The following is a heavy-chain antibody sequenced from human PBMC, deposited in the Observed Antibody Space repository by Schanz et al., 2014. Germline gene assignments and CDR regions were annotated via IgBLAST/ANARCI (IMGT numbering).Heavy chain of an antibody. J-gene: IGHJ4*02. CDR1: GFTVSSNY. CDR2: IYPDGST. V-gene: IGHV3-66*01. CDR3: ASLYDREYFDY. D-gene: IGHD2-8*01. Sequence: EVQVVESGGGLIQPGGSLRLSCVASGFTVSSNYMSWVRQAPGKGLEWVSVIYPDGSTNYGDSMKGRFTVSRDEWKNTLYLQMNSLRAEDTAVYYCASLYDREYFDYWGQGTLVTVSS.